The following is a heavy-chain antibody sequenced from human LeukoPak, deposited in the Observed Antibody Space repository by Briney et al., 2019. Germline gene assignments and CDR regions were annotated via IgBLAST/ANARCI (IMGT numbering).Heavy chain of an antibody. D-gene: IGHD5-24*01. V-gene: IGHV1-69*05. CDR3: ARDSPSRDGYNYVDY. CDR2: IIPIFGTA. Sequence: SVKVSCKASGGTFSSYAISWMRQAPGQGLEWMGRIIPIFGTANYAQKFQGRVTITTDESTSTAYMELSSLRSEDTAVYYCARDSPSRDGYNYVDYWGQGTLVTVSS. J-gene: IGHJ4*02. CDR1: GGTFSSYA.